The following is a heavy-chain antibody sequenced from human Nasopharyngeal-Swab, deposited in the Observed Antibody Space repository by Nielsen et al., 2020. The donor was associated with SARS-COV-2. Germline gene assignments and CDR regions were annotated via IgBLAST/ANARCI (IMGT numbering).Heavy chain of an antibody. J-gene: IGHJ4*02. CDR1: GFTFDDYA. CDR3: AKLGGDEDTAMVSY. Sequence: SLKISCAASGFTFDDYAMHWVRQAPGKGLEWVSGIRWNSGSIGYADSVKGRFTISRDNAKNSLYLQMNSLRAEDTALYYCAKLGGDEDTAMVSYLGQGTLVTVSS. D-gene: IGHD5-18*01. CDR2: IRWNSGSI. V-gene: IGHV3-9*01.